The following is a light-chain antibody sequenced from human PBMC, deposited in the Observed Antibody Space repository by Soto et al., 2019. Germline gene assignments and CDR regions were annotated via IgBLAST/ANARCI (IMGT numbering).Light chain of an antibody. CDR3: QHYNNLWG. CDR2: GAS. V-gene: IGKV3-15*01. J-gene: IGKJ4*01. Sequence: EIVMTQSPATLSVSPGERVTLSCRASQSVRTNLAWYQQKPGQAPRPLIYGASTRATGVPARFSGSGSGTEFTLTISSLQSEDFVVYYCQHYNNLWGFGGGTKVEIK. CDR1: QSVRTN.